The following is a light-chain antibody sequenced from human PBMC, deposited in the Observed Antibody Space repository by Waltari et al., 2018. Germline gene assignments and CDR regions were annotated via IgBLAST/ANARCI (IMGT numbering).Light chain of an antibody. CDR2: GND. J-gene: IGLJ3*02. V-gene: IGLV1-44*01. CDR3: ATWDDSLNWV. Sequence: QSALTQPPSVSGTPGQRVTISCSGSYSNIGSRAVTWYQQLPGTAPKLLIYGNDHRPSGVPDRFSGSKSGTSASLAISGLQSGDEADYYCATWDDSLNWVVGGGTKLTVL. CDR1: YSNIGSRA.